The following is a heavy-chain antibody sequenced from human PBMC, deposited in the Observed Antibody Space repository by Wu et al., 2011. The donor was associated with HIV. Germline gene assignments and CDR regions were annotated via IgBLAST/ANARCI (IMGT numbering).Heavy chain of an antibody. CDR2: INPNSGGT. D-gene: IGHD4-17*01. J-gene: IGHJ3*02. CDR1: GYTFTGYF. CDR3: ARAQTYGEDPRDGFDI. V-gene: IGHV1-2*02. Sequence: QVQLVQSGAEVKKPGASVKVSCKASGYTFTGYFIHWVRQAPGQGLEWMAWINPNSGGTNYAQKFQGRVTMTRDTSITTAYMELTRLRSDDTAIYYCARAQTYGEDPRDGFDIWGQGTMVTVSS.